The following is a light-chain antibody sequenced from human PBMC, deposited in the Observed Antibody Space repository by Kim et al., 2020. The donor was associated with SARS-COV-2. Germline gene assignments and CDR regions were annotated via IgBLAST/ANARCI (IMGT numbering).Light chain of an antibody. V-gene: IGKV1-5*03. CDR3: QQYDTYPHT. Sequence: ASIGDRVTITCRASQSVGKWLAWYQQKPGKVLNLLIYQASNLKNGVPSRFSGSGFGTEFTLTVTSLQPDDFAAYYCQQYDTYPHTFGGGTKVDIK. CDR2: QAS. CDR1: QSVGKW. J-gene: IGKJ4*01.